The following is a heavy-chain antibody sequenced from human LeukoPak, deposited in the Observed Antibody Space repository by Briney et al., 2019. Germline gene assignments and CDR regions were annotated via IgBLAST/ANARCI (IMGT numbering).Heavy chain of an antibody. CDR2: MRGTGGTT. D-gene: IGHD5-12*01. CDR1: GFTFSDYA. V-gene: IGHV3-23*01. J-gene: IGHJ4*02. CDR3: ARPPDIVATTGGSSDY. Sequence: GGSLRLSCAASGFTFSDYALIWVRQAPGKGLEGISAMRGTGGTTYYADSVKGRCTISRDNSKNTLYLQMNSLRAEDTAVYYCARPPDIVATTGGSSDYWGQGTLVTVSS.